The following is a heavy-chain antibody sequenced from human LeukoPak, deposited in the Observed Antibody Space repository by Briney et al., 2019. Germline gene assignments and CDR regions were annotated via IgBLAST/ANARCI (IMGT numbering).Heavy chain of an antibody. Sequence: GGSLRLSCAASGFTFSNYPMNWVRQAPGKGLEWVSTISGSGGNTYYADSVKGRFTISRDSSKNTLYLQMNSLRAEDTAVYYCARDPQYCSSTSCYGYFDYWGQGTLVTVSS. CDR1: GFTFSNYP. D-gene: IGHD2-2*01. CDR3: ARDPQYCSSTSCYGYFDY. CDR2: ISGSGGNT. V-gene: IGHV3-23*01. J-gene: IGHJ4*02.